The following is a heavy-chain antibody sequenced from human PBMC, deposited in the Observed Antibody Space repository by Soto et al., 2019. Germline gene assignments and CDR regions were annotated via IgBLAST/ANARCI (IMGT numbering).Heavy chain of an antibody. CDR2: IIDSGAST. J-gene: IGHJ6*02. CDR1: GFTFSSCA. D-gene: IGHD1-26*01. CDR3: GKGRSYSSSSGVDA. Sequence: PGGSLRLSCAASGFTFSSCAMGWVRQAPGKGLEWVSDIIDSGASTYYADSVKGRFTISRDNSKSTLYLQMNSLRAEDTAVYYCGKGRSYSSSSGVDAWGQYTTVPVSS. V-gene: IGHV3-23*01.